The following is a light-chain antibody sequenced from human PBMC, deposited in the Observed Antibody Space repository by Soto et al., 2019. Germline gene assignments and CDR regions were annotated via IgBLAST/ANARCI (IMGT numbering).Light chain of an antibody. J-gene: IGLJ2*01. CDR2: DVS. V-gene: IGLV2-14*03. CDR1: SSDIGGYNY. CDR3: SSYTRSSTLV. Sequence: QSALTQPASVSGSPGQSITISCTGTSSDIGGYNYVSWYQLHPGKAPKLMIYDVSNRPSGISNRFSGSKSGNTASLTISGLQAEDEADYYCSSYTRSSTLVFGGGTKVTVL.